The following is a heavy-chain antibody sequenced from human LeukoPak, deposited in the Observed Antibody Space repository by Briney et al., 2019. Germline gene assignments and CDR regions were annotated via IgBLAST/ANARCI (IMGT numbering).Heavy chain of an antibody. Sequence: PSETLSLTCTVSGGSISSGDYYWSWIRQSPGKGLEWIGYIYYTGSSNYNPSLKSRVTISVDTSKNQFSLKLSSVTAADTAAYYCARVAYCGGDCEFDYWGQGTLVTVSS. V-gene: IGHV4-61*08. CDR1: GGSISSGDYY. CDR3: ARVAYCGGDCEFDY. J-gene: IGHJ4*02. D-gene: IGHD2-21*01. CDR2: IYYTGSS.